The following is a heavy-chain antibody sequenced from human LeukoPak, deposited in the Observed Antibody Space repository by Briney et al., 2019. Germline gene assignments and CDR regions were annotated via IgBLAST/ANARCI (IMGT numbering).Heavy chain of an antibody. CDR3: ARDAFIGVVPAPIDF. CDR1: GITLSNYG. CDR2: ISDSGGST. J-gene: IGHJ4*02. Sequence: GGSLRLSCAVSGITLSNYGMSWVRQAPGKGLEWVAGISDSGGSTKYADSVRGRFTISRDNAKNSLFLQMNSLRAEDTAVFYCARDAFIGVVPAPIDFWGQGTLVTVSS. D-gene: IGHD2-2*01. V-gene: IGHV3-23*01.